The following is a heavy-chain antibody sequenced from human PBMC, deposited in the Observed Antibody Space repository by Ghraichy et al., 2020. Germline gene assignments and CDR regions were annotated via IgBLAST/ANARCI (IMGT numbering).Heavy chain of an antibody. D-gene: IGHD3-10*01. Sequence: SETLSLTCAVYGGSFSGYYWSWIRQPPGKGLEWIGEINHSGSTNYNPSLKSRVTISVDTSKNQFSLKLSSVTAADTAVYYCARETPFISYYYGMDVWGQGTTVTVSS. CDR2: INHSGST. J-gene: IGHJ6*02. CDR3: ARETPFISYYYGMDV. V-gene: IGHV4-34*01. CDR1: GGSFSGYY.